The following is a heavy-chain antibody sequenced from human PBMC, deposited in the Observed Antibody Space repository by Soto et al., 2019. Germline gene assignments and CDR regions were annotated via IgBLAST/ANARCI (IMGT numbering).Heavy chain of an antibody. CDR1: GFTFSSYG. J-gene: IGHJ4*02. CDR2: ISYDGSNK. CDR3: SKWSTWGNGE. D-gene: IGHD2-8*01. V-gene: IGHV3-30*18. Sequence: QVQLVESGGGVVQPGRSLRLSCAASGFTFSSYGMHWVRQAPGKGLEWVAVISYDGSNKYYADSVKGRFTISRDNSKNTLYLQMNSLRAEDTAVYYCSKWSTWGNGEWGQGTLVTVSS.